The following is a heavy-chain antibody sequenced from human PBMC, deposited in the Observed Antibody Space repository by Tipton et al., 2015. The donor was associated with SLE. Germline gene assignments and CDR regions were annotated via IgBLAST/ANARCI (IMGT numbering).Heavy chain of an antibody. J-gene: IGHJ4*02. D-gene: IGHD3-3*01. CDR1: GFTFSNAW. CDR3: TTEGGDFWSGYSY. V-gene: IGHV3-15*01. Sequence: SLRLSCAASGFTFSNAWMSWVRQAPGKGLEWVGRIKSKTDGGTTDYAAPVKGRFTISRDDSKNTLYLQMNSLKTEDTAVYYCTTEGGDFWSGYSYWGQGTLVTVSS. CDR2: IKSKTDGGTT.